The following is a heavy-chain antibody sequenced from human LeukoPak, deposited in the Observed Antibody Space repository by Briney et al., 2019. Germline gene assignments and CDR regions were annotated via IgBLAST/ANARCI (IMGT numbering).Heavy chain of an antibody. D-gene: IGHD3-10*01. CDR1: GGSISSYY. J-gene: IGHJ3*02. V-gene: IGHV4-59*01. Sequence: SETLSLTCTVSGGSISSYYWSWIRQPLGKGLEWIGYIYYSGSTNYNPSLKSRVTISVDTSKNQFSLKLSSVTAADTAVYYCARGRYYYGSGSYYADFDAFDIWGQGTMVTVSS. CDR3: ARGRYYYGSGSYYADFDAFDI. CDR2: IYYSGST.